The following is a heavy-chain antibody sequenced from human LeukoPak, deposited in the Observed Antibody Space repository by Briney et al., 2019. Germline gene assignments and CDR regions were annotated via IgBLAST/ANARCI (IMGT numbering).Heavy chain of an antibody. V-gene: IGHV4-31*03. Sequence: SETLSLTCTVSGGSISSGGYYWSWIRQHRGKGLEWIGYIYYSGSTYYNPSLKSRVTISVDTSKNQFSLKLSSVTAADTAVYYCARGNCRPGGYFDYWGQGTLVTVSS. D-gene: IGHD1-7*01. CDR1: GGSISSGGYY. CDR2: IYYSGST. J-gene: IGHJ4*02. CDR3: ARGNCRPGGYFDY.